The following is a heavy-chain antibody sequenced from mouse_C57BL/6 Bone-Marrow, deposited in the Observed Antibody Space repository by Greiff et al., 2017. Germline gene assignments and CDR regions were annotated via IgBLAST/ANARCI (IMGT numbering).Heavy chain of an antibody. D-gene: IGHD1-1*01. V-gene: IGHV5-6*01. CDR2: ISSGGSYT. Sequence: DVQLQESGGDLVKPGGSLKLSCAASGFTFSSYGMSWVRQTPDKRLEWVATISSGGSYTYYPDSVKGRFTISRDNAKNTLYLQMSSLKSEDTAMYYCARHYYGSSPFAYWGQGTLVTVSA. CDR1: GFTFSSYG. CDR3: ARHYYGSSPFAY. J-gene: IGHJ3*01.